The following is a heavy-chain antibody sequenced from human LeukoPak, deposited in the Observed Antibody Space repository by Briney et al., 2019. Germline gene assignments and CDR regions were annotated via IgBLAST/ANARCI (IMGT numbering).Heavy chain of an antibody. CDR2: ISGSGGST. Sequence: PGGSLRPSCAASGFTFSSYAMSWVRQAPGKGREWVSAISGSGGSTYYAASETGRSTSSRDHFKNTLKLQMTALKAEDTAVYYCARSPTTVVTSYYYYGMDVWGQGTTDTVSS. V-gene: IGHV3-23*01. D-gene: IGHD4-23*01. CDR1: GFTFSSYA. J-gene: IGHJ6*02. CDR3: ARSPTTVVTSYYYYGMDV.